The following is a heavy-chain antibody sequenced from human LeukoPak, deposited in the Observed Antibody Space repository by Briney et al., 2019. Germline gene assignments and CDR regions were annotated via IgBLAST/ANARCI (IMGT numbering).Heavy chain of an antibody. V-gene: IGHV3-30*02. CDR3: AKEYAGAIVFDY. CDR1: GFTFSSYG. J-gene: IGHJ4*02. Sequence: GGSLRLSCAASGFTFSSYGMHWVRQAPGKGVEGVAFILYDGSNKYYADSVTGRFTLSRDNSKNTLYLQMTSLRAEDTAVYYCAKEYAGAIVFDYWGQGTLVTVSS. D-gene: IGHD3-16*02. CDR2: ILYDGSNK.